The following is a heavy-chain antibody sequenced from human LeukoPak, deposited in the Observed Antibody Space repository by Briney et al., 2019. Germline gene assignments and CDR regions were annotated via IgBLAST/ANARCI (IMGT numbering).Heavy chain of an antibody. Sequence: ASVKVSCKASGYTFTSYDINWVRQATGQGLEWMGWMNPNSGNTGYAQKFQGRVTITRNTSISTAYMELSSLRSEDTAVYYCARGLEGVWSGYYTNYWYFDLWGRGTLVTVSS. CDR1: GYTFTSYD. J-gene: IGHJ2*01. CDR2: MNPNSGNT. D-gene: IGHD3-3*01. V-gene: IGHV1-8*03. CDR3: ARGLEGVWSGYYTNYWYFDL.